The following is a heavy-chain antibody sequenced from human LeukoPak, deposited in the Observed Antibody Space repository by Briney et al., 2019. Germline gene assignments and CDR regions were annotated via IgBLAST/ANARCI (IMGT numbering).Heavy chain of an antibody. V-gene: IGHV3-15*04. J-gene: IGHJ6*02. CDR3: TTDEDWNYARKDV. Sequence: GGSLRLSCAASGFTFNYAWMSWVRQVPGKGLEWVGQTVSEIDGGTTDYTAPVKGRFTISRDDSKSTLYLQMNSLKIEDTAVYYCTTDEDWNYARKDVWGQGATVIVSS. D-gene: IGHD1-7*01. CDR2: TVSEIDGGTT. CDR1: GFTFNYAW.